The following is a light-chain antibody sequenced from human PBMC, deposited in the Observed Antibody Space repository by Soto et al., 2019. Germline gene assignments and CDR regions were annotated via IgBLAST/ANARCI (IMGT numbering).Light chain of an antibody. J-gene: IGKJ1*01. CDR3: QHYNSYSVA. Sequence: DIQMTQSPSTLSGSVGDRVTITCRASQTISSWLDWYQQKPGKAPKLLIYKASTLKSGVPSRFSGSGSGTEFTLTISSLQPDDFATYYCQHYNSYSVAFGQGTKVELK. V-gene: IGKV1-5*03. CDR1: QTISSW. CDR2: KAS.